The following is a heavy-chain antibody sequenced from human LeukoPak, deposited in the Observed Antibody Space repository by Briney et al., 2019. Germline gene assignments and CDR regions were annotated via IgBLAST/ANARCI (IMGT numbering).Heavy chain of an antibody. Sequence: SETLSLTCTVSGGSISSYYWSWIRQPPGKGLEWIGYIYYSGSTNYNPSLKSRVTISVDTSKNQFSLKLSSGTAADTAVYYCARHALYSNYGFDYWGQGTLVTVSS. CDR1: GGSISSYY. CDR2: IYYSGST. V-gene: IGHV4-59*08. J-gene: IGHJ4*02. D-gene: IGHD4-11*01. CDR3: ARHALYSNYGFDY.